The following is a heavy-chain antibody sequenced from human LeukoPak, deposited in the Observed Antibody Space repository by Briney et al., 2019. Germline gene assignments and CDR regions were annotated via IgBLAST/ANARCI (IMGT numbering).Heavy chain of an antibody. CDR1: GFTFSDYY. Sequence: GGSLSLSCAASGFTFSDYYMSWIRQAPGKGLEWVSYISSSGSTIYYADSVKGRFTISRDNAKNSLYLQMNSLRAEDTAVYYCARDFRSLAFDIWGQGTMVTVSS. J-gene: IGHJ3*02. CDR3: ARDFRSLAFDI. V-gene: IGHV3-11*01. CDR2: ISSSGSTI.